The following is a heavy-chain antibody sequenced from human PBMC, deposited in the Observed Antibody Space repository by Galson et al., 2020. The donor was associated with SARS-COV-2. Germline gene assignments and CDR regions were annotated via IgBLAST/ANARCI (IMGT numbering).Heavy chain of an antibody. J-gene: IGHJ4*02. Sequence: GGSLRLSCAASGFTFSSYGMHWVRQAPGKGLEWVAVISYDGSNKYYVDSVKGRFTISRDNSKNTLYLQMNSLRAEDTAVYYCAKDTVEQLGLGLRGWGVEYWGQGTLVTVSS. D-gene: IGHD6-6*01. CDR3: AKDTVEQLGLGLRGWGVEY. CDR2: ISYDGSNK. CDR1: GFTFSSYG. V-gene: IGHV3-30*18.